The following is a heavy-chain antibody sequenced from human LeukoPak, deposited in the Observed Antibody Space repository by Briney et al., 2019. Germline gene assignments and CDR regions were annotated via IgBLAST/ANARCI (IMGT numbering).Heavy chain of an antibody. Sequence: GGSLRLSCAASRFTFSRYPMHWVRQAPGKGLEWVTVISSDGSNKYYADSVKGRFTISRDNSKNTLYLQMNSLRAEDTAVYYCARGGGGEYYFDYWGQGTLVTVSS. CDR1: RFTFSRYP. D-gene: IGHD3-16*01. V-gene: IGHV3-30*04. CDR2: ISSDGSNK. CDR3: ARGGGGEYYFDY. J-gene: IGHJ4*02.